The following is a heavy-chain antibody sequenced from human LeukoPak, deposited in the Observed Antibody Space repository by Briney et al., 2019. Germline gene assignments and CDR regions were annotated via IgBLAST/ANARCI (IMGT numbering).Heavy chain of an antibody. CDR2: ISDSGST. V-gene: IGHV4-59*01. J-gene: IGHJ5*02. D-gene: IGHD4-17*01. CDR3: ARVEYGDYGWFDP. CDR1: GDSISTYY. Sequence: PWEPLSLTCTVSGDSISTYYWTWIRQPPGKGLEWIGYISDSGSTNYNPSLKSRVTISLDTSKNQFSLKLISLTAADTAAYYCARVEYGDYGWFDPWGQGTLVTVSS.